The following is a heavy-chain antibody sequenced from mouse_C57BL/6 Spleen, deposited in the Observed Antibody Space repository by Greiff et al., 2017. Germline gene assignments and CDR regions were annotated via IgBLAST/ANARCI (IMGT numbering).Heavy chain of an antibody. CDR2: ISDGGSYT. V-gene: IGHV5-4*01. CDR3: ARGRDYDYGFAY. CDR1: GFTFSSYA. J-gene: IGHJ3*01. D-gene: IGHD2-4*01. Sequence: EVQRVESGGGLVKPGGSLKLSCAASGFTFSSYAMSWVRQTPEKRLEWVATISDGGSYTYYPDNVKGRFTISRDNAKNNLYLQMSHLKSEDTAMYYCARGRDYDYGFAYWGQGTLVTVSA.